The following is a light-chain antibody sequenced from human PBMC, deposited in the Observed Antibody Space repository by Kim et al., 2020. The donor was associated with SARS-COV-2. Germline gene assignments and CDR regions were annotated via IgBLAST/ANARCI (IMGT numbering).Light chain of an antibody. CDR2: YDS. V-gene: IGLV3-21*04. Sequence: SYELTQSPSVSVAPGKTARITCGGNNIGSKSVHWCQQKPGQAPVLVIYYDSDRPSGIPERFSGSNSGNTATLTISRVEAGDEADYYCQVWDSSSDHVVFGGGTQLTVL. CDR3: QVWDSSSDHVV. CDR1: NIGSKS. J-gene: IGLJ2*01.